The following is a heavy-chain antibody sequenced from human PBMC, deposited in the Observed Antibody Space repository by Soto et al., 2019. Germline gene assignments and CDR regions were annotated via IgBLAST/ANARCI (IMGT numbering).Heavy chain of an antibody. CDR3: ARDYGKQQLGILIFDY. CDR1: GFTFSSYA. CDR2: ISYDGSNK. D-gene: IGHD6-13*01. J-gene: IGHJ4*02. V-gene: IGHV3-30-3*01. Sequence: PGGSLRLSCAASGFTFSSYAMHWVRQAPGKGLEWVAVISYDGSNKYYADSVKGRFTISRDNSKNTLYLQMNSLRAEDTAVYYCARDYGKQQLGILIFDYWGQGTLVTVSS.